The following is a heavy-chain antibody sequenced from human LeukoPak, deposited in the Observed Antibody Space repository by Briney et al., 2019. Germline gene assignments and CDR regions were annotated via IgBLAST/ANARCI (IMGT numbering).Heavy chain of an antibody. CDR3: ARAGDGYSDAFDI. CDR2: ISSSSSYI. V-gene: IGHV3-21*01. D-gene: IGHD5-24*01. CDR1: GFTFSSYS. J-gene: IGHJ3*02. Sequence: GGSLRLSCAASGFTFSSYSMNWVRQAPGKGLEWVSSISSSSSYIYFGDSVKGRFTISRDNAKNSLYLQMNSLRAEDTAVYYCARAGDGYSDAFDIWGQGTMVTVSS.